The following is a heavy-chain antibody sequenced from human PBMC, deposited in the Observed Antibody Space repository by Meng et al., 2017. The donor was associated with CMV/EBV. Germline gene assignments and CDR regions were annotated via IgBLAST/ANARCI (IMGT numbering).Heavy chain of an antibody. J-gene: IGHJ4*02. V-gene: IGHV3-21*01. CDR1: GFTFSSYS. CDR3: ARGPYCSSTSCTYYFDY. D-gene: IGHD2-2*01. Sequence: GGSLRLSCAASGFTFSSYSMNWVRQAPGKGLEWVSSISSSSSYIYYADSVKGRFTISRDNAKNSLHLQMNSLRAEDTAVYYCARGPYCSSTSCTYYFDYWGQGTLVTVSS. CDR2: ISSSSSYI.